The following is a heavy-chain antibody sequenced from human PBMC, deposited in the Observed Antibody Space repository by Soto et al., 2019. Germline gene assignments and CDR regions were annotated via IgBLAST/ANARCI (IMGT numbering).Heavy chain of an antibody. CDR1: GGSISRYY. CDR2: IFSSGTT. J-gene: IGHJ6*02. D-gene: IGHD3-3*01. V-gene: IGHV4-59*01. CDR3: AREHYDFWSVTYSYYGMDV. Sequence: SETLSLTCRVSGGSISRYYWSWIRQPPGRGLEWIGNIFSSGTTNYNPSLKSRVTISVDTSKNQVSLILNAVTAADTAVYYCAREHYDFWSVTYSYYGMDVWGHGTTVTVSS.